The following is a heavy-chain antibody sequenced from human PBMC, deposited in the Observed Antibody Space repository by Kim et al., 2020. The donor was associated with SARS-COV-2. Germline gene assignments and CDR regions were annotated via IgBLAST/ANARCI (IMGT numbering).Heavy chain of an antibody. D-gene: IGHD5-12*01. V-gene: IGHV3-21*01. CDR2: ISSSSSYI. CDR1: GFTFSSYS. CDR3: VRGGYGFSSGHYYYYMDV. Sequence: GGSLRLSCAASGFTFSSYSMNWVRQAPGKGLEWVSSISSSSSYIYYADSVKGRFTISRDNAKNSLYLQMNSLRAEDTAVYYCVRGGYGFSSGHYYYYMDVWGKGTTVTVSS. J-gene: IGHJ6*03.